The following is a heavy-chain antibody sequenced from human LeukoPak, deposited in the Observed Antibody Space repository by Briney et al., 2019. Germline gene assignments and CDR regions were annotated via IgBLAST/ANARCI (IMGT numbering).Heavy chain of an antibody. D-gene: IGHD3-9*01. Sequence: GGSLRLSCVVSGFTFSNYGMHWVRQAPGKGLEWVAFIRFDGSNKNYADSVKGRFTISRDNAKNSLYLQMNGLRAEDTAVYYCARDFGRYFIDYWGQGTLVTVSS. CDR1: GFTFSNYG. V-gene: IGHV3-30*02. J-gene: IGHJ4*02. CDR3: ARDFGRYFIDY. CDR2: IRFDGSNK.